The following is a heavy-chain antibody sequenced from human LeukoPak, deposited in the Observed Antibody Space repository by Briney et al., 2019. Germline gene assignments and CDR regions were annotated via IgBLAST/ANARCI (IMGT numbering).Heavy chain of an antibody. CDR2: ISGSGGNT. V-gene: IGHV3-23*01. J-gene: IGHJ4*02. Sequence: GGSLRLSCAASGFTFSTYSMNWVRQAPGKGLEWVSAISGSGGNTYYADSVKGRFTISRDNSKNTLYLQMNSLRAEDTAVYYCAKDSDVMVRGVVNYWGQGTLVTVSS. CDR3: AKDSDVMVRGVVNY. CDR1: GFTFSTYS. D-gene: IGHD3-10*01.